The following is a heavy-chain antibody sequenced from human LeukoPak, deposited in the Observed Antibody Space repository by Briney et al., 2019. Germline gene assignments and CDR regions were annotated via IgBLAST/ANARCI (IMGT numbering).Heavy chain of an antibody. J-gene: IGHJ6*02. CDR1: GFTFSSYW. D-gene: IGHD3-22*01. CDR3: ARGRGYYDSSGYYPGGYYYYGMDV. V-gene: IGHV3-7*03. CDR2: IKQDGSEK. Sequence: GGSLRLSCAASGFTFSSYWMSWVRQAPGKGLEWVANIKQDGSEKYYVDSVKGRFTISRDNAKNSLYLQMNSLRAEDTAVYYCARGRGYYDSSGYYPGGYYYYGMDVWGQGTTVTVSS.